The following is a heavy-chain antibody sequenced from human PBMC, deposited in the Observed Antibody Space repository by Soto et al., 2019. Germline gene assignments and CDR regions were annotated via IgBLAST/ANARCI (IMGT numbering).Heavy chain of an antibody. CDR2: ISAYNGNT. CDR3: ASQAVVVAAKNYYYYYGMDV. V-gene: IGHV1-18*01. Sequence: ASVKVSCKASGYTFTSYGISWVRQAPGQGLEWMGWISAYNGNTNYAQKLQGRVTMTTDTSTSTAYMELRSLRSDDTAVYYCASQAVVVAAKNYYYYYGMDVWGQGTTVTVSS. D-gene: IGHD2-15*01. J-gene: IGHJ6*02. CDR1: GYTFTSYG.